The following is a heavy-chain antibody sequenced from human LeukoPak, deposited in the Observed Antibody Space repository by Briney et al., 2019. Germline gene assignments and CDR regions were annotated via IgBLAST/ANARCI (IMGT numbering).Heavy chain of an antibody. D-gene: IGHD3-10*01. CDR3: ARAAFGEWLLDY. CDR1: GFTFSDYY. V-gene: IGHV3-11*01. Sequence: GGSLRLSCAASGFTFSDYYMTWIRQSPAKGLEWVSYISAGGTTYYADSLKGRFYISRDNANNSVYLQMNSLRGDDTAVYYCARAAFGEWLLDYWGQGTLVTVSS. CDR2: ISAGGTT. J-gene: IGHJ4*02.